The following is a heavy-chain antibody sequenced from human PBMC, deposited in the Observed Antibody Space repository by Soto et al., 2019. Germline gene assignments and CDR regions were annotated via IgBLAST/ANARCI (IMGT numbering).Heavy chain of an antibody. Sequence: QVQLVQSGAEVKKPGSSVKVSCKASGGTFSSYAISWVRQAPGQGLEWMGGIIPIFGTANYAQKFQGRVTITADESTSTAYMERSSLRSEDTAVYYCASRVDSPGAEYFQHWGQGTLVTVSS. V-gene: IGHV1-69*12. CDR1: GGTFSSYA. J-gene: IGHJ1*01. D-gene: IGHD2-15*01. CDR3: ASRVDSPGAEYFQH. CDR2: IIPIFGTA.